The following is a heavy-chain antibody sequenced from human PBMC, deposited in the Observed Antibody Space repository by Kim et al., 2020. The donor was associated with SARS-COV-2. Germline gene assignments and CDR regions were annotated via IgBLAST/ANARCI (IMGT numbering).Heavy chain of an antibody. Sequence: GGSLRLSCAASGFTFSSYEMNWVRQAPGKGLEWVSYISSSGSTIYYADSVKGRFTISRDNAKNSLYLQMNSLRAEDTAVYYCARDGDFWSGYSEDSGYDPPGYYYYGMDVWGQGTTVTVSS. J-gene: IGHJ6*02. D-gene: IGHD3-3*01. CDR1: GFTFSSYE. CDR3: ARDGDFWSGYSEDSGYDPPGYYYYGMDV. CDR2: ISSSGSTI. V-gene: IGHV3-48*03.